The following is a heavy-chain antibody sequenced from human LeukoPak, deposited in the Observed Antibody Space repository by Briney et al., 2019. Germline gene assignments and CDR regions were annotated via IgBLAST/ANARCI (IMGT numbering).Heavy chain of an antibody. V-gene: IGHV4-34*01. CDR1: GGSFSGYY. CDR3: ARAWYYYGSGSYRFDY. J-gene: IGHJ4*02. Sequence: SETLSLTCAVYGGSFSGYYWSWIRQPPGKGLEWTGEINHSGSTNYNPSLKSRVTISVDTSKNQFSLKLSSVTAADTAVYYCARAWYYYGSGSYRFDYWGQGTLVTVSS. CDR2: INHSGST. D-gene: IGHD3-10*01.